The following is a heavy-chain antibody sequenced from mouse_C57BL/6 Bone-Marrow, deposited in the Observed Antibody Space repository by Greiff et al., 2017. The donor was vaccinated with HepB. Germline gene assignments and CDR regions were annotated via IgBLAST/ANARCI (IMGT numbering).Heavy chain of an antibody. CDR2: ISGGGGNT. V-gene: IGHV5-9*01. CDR3: AREGYYPYSFDY. Sequence: EVQLVESGGGLVKPGGSLKLSCAASGFTFSSYTMSWVRQTPEKRLEWVATISGGGGNTYYPDSVKGRFTISRDNAKNTLYLQMNSLRSEDTALYYCAREGYYPYSFDYGGQGKTLTVSA. J-gene: IGHJ2*01. CDR1: GFTFSSYT. D-gene: IGHD2-3*01.